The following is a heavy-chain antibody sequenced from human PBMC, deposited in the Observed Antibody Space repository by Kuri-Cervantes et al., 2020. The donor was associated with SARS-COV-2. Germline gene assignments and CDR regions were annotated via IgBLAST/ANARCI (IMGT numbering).Heavy chain of an antibody. CDR2: ISYDGSNK. J-gene: IGHJ6*03. Sequence: GGSLRLSCAASGFTFSSYAMHWVRQAPGKGLEWVAVISYDGSNKYYADSVKGRFTISRDNSKNTLYLQMNSLRAEDMAVYYCCVVVGGATRRWAYYYYYMDVWGKGTTVTVSS. CDR1: GFTFSSYA. D-gene: IGHD1-26*01. V-gene: IGHV3-30*14. CDR3: CVVVGGATRRWAYYYYYMDV.